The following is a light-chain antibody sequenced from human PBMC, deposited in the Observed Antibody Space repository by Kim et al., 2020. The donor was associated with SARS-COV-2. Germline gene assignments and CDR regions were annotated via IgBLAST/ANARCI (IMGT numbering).Light chain of an antibody. CDR1: QNIRSW. Sequence: GAVGDGVTITGRASQNIRSWLAWYQQKPGKAPKFLISRASSLESGVPSRFSGSGAGTEFTLTISNLQPDDFATYYCQQYQSYWTFGQGTKVDIK. CDR2: RAS. CDR3: QQYQSYWT. V-gene: IGKV1-5*03. J-gene: IGKJ1*01.